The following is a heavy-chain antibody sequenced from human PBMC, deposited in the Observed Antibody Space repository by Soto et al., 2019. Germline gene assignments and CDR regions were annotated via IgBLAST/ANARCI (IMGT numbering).Heavy chain of an antibody. CDR1: GFTFSSYA. J-gene: IGHJ4*02. D-gene: IGHD3-10*01. Sequence: PGGSLRLSCAASGFTFSSYAMTWVRQSPGKGLEWVSGISGSGGTTSYADSVKGRFTISRDNSKNTLYLQMNSLRAEDTAIYYCAKGAYGSGSYDCWGQGTLVTVSS. CDR3: AKGAYGSGSYDC. V-gene: IGHV3-23*01. CDR2: ISGSGGTT.